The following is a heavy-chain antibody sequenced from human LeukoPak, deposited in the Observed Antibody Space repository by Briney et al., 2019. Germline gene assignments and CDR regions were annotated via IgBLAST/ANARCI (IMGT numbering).Heavy chain of an antibody. CDR3: ARERSGSYSAYYYYYGMDV. Sequence: GGSLRLSCAASGFTFSSYAMHWVRQAPGKGLEWVAVIWYDGSNKYYADSVKGRFTISRDNSKNTLYLQMNSLRAEDTAVYYCARERSGSYSAYYYYYGMDVWGQGTTVTVSS. J-gene: IGHJ6*02. D-gene: IGHD1-26*01. CDR2: IWYDGSNK. V-gene: IGHV3-33*08. CDR1: GFTFSSYA.